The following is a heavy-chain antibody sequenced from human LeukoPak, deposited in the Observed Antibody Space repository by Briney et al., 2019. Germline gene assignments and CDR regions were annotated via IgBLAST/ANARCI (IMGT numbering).Heavy chain of an antibody. V-gene: IGHV3-30*04. D-gene: IGHD5-18*01. Sequence: GRSLRLSCAASGLTFSSYAMHWVRQAPGKGLEWVAVISYDGSNKYYADSVKGRFTISRDNSKNTLYLQMNSLRAGDTAVYYCARGGIQLWTSFDYWGQGTLVTVSS. CDR2: ISYDGSNK. CDR1: GLTFSSYA. J-gene: IGHJ4*02. CDR3: ARGGIQLWTSFDY.